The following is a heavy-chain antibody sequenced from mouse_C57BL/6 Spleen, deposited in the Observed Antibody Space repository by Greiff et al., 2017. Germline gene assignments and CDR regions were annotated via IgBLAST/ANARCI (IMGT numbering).Heavy chain of an antibody. CDR2: IYPGDGDT. CDR3: ARSPAGAWYFDV. J-gene: IGHJ1*03. CDR1: GYAFSSSW. Sequence: QVQLQQSGPELVKPGASVKISCKASGYAFSSSWMNWVKQRPGKGLEWIGRIYPGDGDTNYNGKFKGKATLTADKSSSTAYMQLSSLTSEDSAVSFCARSPAGAWYFDVWGTGTTVTVSS. D-gene: IGHD4-1*01. V-gene: IGHV1-82*01.